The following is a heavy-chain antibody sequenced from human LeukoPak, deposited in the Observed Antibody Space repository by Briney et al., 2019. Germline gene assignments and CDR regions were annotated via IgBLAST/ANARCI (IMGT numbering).Heavy chain of an antibody. D-gene: IGHD2-21*02. CDR2: TWYDESNK. V-gene: IGHV3-33*01. CDR1: GFISSNYG. CDR3: ARDLWCGADCYGTFDI. Sequence: GGSLRLSCAASGFISSNYGMHWVRQAPGKGLEWVALTWYDESNKYYADSVKGRFTISRDNSKNTLYLQMNSLRAEDTAVYYCARDLWCGADCYGTFDIWGQGTMVSVSS. J-gene: IGHJ3*02.